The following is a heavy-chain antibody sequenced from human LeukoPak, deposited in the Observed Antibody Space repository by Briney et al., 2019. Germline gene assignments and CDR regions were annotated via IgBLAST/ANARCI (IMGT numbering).Heavy chain of an antibody. CDR3: ARGVPYDSWSGPHYSDY. CDR1: GFSFGGYA. Sequence: GGSLRLSCAASGFSFGGYAMNWVRQAPGKGLEWVAHIKQDGSQEYYVDSVKGRFTISRDSAKNSLYLQMNSLRAEDTAVYYCARGVPYDSWSGPHYSDYWGQGTLVTVSS. D-gene: IGHD3-3*01. J-gene: IGHJ4*02. CDR2: IKQDGSQE. V-gene: IGHV3-7*01.